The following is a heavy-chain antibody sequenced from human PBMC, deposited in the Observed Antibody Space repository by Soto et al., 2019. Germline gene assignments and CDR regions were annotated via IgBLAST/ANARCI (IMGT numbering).Heavy chain of an antibody. D-gene: IGHD6-19*01. V-gene: IGHV3-23*01. CDR2: ISGSGYSA. CDR3: ATDPVPGNTGNWFCP. CDR1: GISFSHYA. J-gene: IGHJ5*02. Sequence: EVPLLESGGVLVEPGGSLRLSCAACGISFSHYAITWVRQARGKGLDWVSAISGSGYSAHYADSVKGRFTVSRDNSKNTLYLHRNSRRAEDTAVYYCATDPVPGNTGNWFCPWGQGTLVTVSS.